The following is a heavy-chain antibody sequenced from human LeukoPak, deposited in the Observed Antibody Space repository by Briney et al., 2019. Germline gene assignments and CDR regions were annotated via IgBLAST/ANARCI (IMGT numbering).Heavy chain of an antibody. CDR2: ISSSSSTI. CDR3: AREYCSGGSCYGFDY. V-gene: IGHV3-48*01. CDR1: GFTFSSYS. Sequence: GGSLRLSCAASGFTFSSYSMNWVRQAPGKGLEWVSYISSSSSTIHYADSVKGRFTISRDNAKNSLYLQMNSLRAEDTAVYYCAREYCSGGSCYGFDYWGQGTLVTVS. J-gene: IGHJ4*02. D-gene: IGHD2-15*01.